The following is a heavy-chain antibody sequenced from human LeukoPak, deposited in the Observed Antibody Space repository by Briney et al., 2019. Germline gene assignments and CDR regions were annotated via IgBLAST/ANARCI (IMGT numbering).Heavy chain of an antibody. CDR3: ARNRFGELWGSYFDY. D-gene: IGHD3-10*01. CDR1: GGSISSYY. J-gene: IGHJ4*02. V-gene: IGHV4-59*01. Sequence: SETLSLTCTVSGGSISSYYWSWIRQPPGKGLEWIGYIYYSGSTNYNPSLKSRVTISVDTSKNQFSLKLSSVTAADTAVYYCARNRFGELWGSYFDYWGQGTLVTVSS. CDR2: IYYSGST.